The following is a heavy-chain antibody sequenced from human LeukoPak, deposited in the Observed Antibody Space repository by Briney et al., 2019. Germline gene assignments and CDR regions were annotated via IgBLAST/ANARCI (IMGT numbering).Heavy chain of an antibody. CDR3: AKSYKGYCSGGSCPDY. D-gene: IGHD2-15*01. V-gene: IGHV4-61*01. J-gene: IGHJ4*02. Sequence: SETLSLTCTVSGGSVSSGSYYWSWVRQPPGKGLEWIGYIYYSGSTNYNPSLKSRVTISVDTSKNQFSLKLSSVTAADTAVYYSAKSYKGYCSGGSCPDYWGQGTLVTVSS. CDR1: GGSVSSGSYY. CDR2: IYYSGST.